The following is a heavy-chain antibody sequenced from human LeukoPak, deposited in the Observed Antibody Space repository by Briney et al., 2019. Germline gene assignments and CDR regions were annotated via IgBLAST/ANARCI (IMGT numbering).Heavy chain of an antibody. CDR3: VRRLDTVEFDP. D-gene: IGHD4-23*01. V-gene: IGHV1-69*05. J-gene: IGHJ5*02. CDR2: IIPIFGTA. Sequence: GASVKVSCKASGGTFSSYAISWVRQAPGQGLEWMGGIIPIFGTANYAQKFQGRVTITTDESTSTAYMELSSLRSEDTAVYYCVRRLDTVEFDPWGQGTLLIVSS. CDR1: GGTFSSYA.